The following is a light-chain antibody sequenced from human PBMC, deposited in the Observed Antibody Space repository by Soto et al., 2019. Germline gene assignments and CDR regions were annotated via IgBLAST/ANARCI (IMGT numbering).Light chain of an antibody. J-gene: IGKJ1*01. CDR3: QQYHDLFPWT. CDR1: QDISNY. V-gene: IGKV1-33*01. CDR2: DAS. Sequence: DIQMTQSPSSLSASVGDIVTVTCQASQDISNYLNWYQHKAGKAPKLLISDASNLQTGVPSRFSGSGSGTDFTFTISSLQPEDIATYYCQQYHDLFPWTFGQGTKVEI.